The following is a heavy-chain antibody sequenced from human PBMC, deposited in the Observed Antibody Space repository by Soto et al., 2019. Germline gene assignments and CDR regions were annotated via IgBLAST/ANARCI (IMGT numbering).Heavy chain of an antibody. CDR2: TYYRSKWYN. CDR3: ARDSAPFSSIAARPALSVWFDP. V-gene: IGHV6-1*01. J-gene: IGHJ5*02. D-gene: IGHD6-6*01. CDR1: GDSVSSNSAA. Sequence: SQTLSLTCAISGDSVSSNSAAWTWIRQSPSRGLEWLGRTYYRSKWYNDYAVSVKSRITINPDTSKNQFSLQLNSVTPEDTAVYYCARDSAPFSSIAARPALSVWFDPWGQGTLVTVSS.